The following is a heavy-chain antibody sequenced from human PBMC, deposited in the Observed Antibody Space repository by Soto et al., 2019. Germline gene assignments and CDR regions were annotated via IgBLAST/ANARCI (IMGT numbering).Heavy chain of an antibody. V-gene: IGHV3-30*18. CDR3: AKRWGYDSSGRPFDY. CDR1: GFTLSSYG. J-gene: IGHJ4*02. CDR2: ISYDGSNK. D-gene: IGHD3-22*01. Sequence: GGSLRLSCAASGFTLSSYGMHWVRQAPGKGLEWVAVISYDGSNKYYADSVKGRFTISRDNSKNTLYLQMNSLRAEDTAVYYCAKRWGYDSSGRPFDYWGQGTLVTVSS.